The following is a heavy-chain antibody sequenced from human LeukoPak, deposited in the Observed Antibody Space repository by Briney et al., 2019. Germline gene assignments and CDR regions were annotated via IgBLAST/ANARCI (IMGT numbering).Heavy chain of an antibody. CDR1: GDSISSSSYY. D-gene: IGHD5-18*01. CDR2: ISSSGNT. J-gene: IGHJ4*02. V-gene: IGHV4-39*01. Sequence: SEILSLTCTVSGDSISSSSYYWGWIRQPPGKGLEYIGSISSSGNTYYNPSLESRVTVSIDTSKNQFSLKLRSVTAADTAVYYCREYSAGYLLDYWGQGTLVTVSS. CDR3: REYSAGYLLDY.